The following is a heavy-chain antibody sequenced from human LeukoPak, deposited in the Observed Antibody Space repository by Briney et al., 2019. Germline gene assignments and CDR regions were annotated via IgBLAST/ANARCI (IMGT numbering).Heavy chain of an antibody. Sequence: PSETLSLTRTVSGGSISSYYWSWIRQPAGKGLEWIGRIYTSGSTNYNPSLKSRVTMSVDTSKNQFSLKLSSVTAADTAVYYCAGIVVVPAAKAYFDYWGQGTLVTVSS. CDR2: IYTSGST. D-gene: IGHD2-2*01. CDR3: AGIVVVPAAKAYFDY. J-gene: IGHJ4*02. V-gene: IGHV4-4*07. CDR1: GGSISSYY.